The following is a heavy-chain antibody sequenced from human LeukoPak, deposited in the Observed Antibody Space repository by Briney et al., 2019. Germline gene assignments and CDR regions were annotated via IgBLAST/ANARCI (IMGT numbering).Heavy chain of an antibody. CDR1: GGSIRSYY. D-gene: IGHD6-6*01. Sequence: SETLSLTCSVSGGSIRSYYWSWIRLPPGRGLEWIGYIHYSGSTNHNSSLKSRVTISLDTSKNQFSLKLSSVTAADTAVYYCARATYSSSSLWFDPWGQGTLVSVSS. CDR3: ARATYSSSSLWFDP. V-gene: IGHV4-59*01. J-gene: IGHJ5*02. CDR2: IHYSGST.